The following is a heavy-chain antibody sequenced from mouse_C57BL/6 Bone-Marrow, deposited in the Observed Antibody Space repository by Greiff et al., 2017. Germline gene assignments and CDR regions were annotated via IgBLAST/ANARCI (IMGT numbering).Heavy chain of an antibody. J-gene: IGHJ2*01. CDR1: GYTFTNYW. CDR3: ARGDSSDYDY. CDR2: IYPGGGYT. V-gene: IGHV1-63*01. D-gene: IGHD3-2*02. Sequence: VQLQQSGAELVRPGTSMKMSCKASGYTFTNYWIGWAKQRPGHGLEWIGDIYPGGGYTNYNEKFKGKATLTADKSSSTACMQFSSLTSEDSAIYYCARGDSSDYDYWGQGTTLTVTS.